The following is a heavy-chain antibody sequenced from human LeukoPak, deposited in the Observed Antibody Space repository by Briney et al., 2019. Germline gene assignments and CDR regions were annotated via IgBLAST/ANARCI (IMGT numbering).Heavy chain of an antibody. CDR1: GYTFTSYY. CDR2: INPSGGST. J-gene: IGHJ6*02. D-gene: IGHD3-10*01. V-gene: IGHV1-46*01. CDR3: ASVRGSPGYYYYYGMDV. Sequence: ASVKVSCKASGYTFTSYYMHWVRQAPGQGLEWMGIINPSGGSTSYAQKFQGRVTMTRDTSTSTVYMELSSLRSEDTAVYYCASVRGSPGYYYYYGMDVWGQGTTVTVSS.